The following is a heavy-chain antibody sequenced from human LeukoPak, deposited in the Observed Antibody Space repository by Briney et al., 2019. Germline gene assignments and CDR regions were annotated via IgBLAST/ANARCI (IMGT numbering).Heavy chain of an antibody. V-gene: IGHV3-23*01. CDR1: GFTFSSYA. Sequence: GGSLRPSCAASGFTFSSYAMSWVRQAPGKGLEWVSGISGSGGSTYYADSVKGRFTISRDNSKNTLYLQMNSLRADDTAVYYCAKGGPNGPSGYWGQGTLVTVSS. D-gene: IGHD1-26*01. J-gene: IGHJ4*02. CDR3: AKGGPNGPSGY. CDR2: ISGSGGST.